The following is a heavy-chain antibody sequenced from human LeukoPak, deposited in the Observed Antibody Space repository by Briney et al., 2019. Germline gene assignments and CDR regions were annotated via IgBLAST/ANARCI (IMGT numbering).Heavy chain of an antibody. CDR3: ARHMPAVGATPFDY. V-gene: IGHV3-7*01. Sequence: PGGSLRLSWVDSTFSLGNYWMAWVRQAPGKGLEWVANIKHDGNEKYYVDSVRGRFTISRDNAENSLYLQMNSLRAEDTAIYFCARHMPAVGATPFDYWGQGTLVTVSS. D-gene: IGHD1-26*01. J-gene: IGHJ4*02. CDR2: IKHDGNEK. CDR1: TFSLGNYW.